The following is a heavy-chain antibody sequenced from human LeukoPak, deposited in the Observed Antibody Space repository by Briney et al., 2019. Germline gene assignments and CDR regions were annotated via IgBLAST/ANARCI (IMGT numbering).Heavy chain of an antibody. CDR2: IYTSGST. V-gene: IGHV4-4*07. CDR3: ARGPRSSDWYSVDY. Sequence: KPSETLSLTCTVSGGSISNYYWSWIRQPAGKGLEWIGRIYTSGSTNYNPSLKSRVTMPVDTSKNQFSLKLSSVTAADTAVYYCARGPRSSDWYSVDYWGRGTLVTVSS. J-gene: IGHJ4*02. CDR1: GGSISNYY. D-gene: IGHD6-19*01.